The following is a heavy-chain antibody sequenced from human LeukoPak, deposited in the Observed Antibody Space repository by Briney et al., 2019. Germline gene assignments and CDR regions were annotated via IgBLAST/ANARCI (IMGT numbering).Heavy chain of an antibody. D-gene: IGHD2-15*01. J-gene: IGHJ4*02. Sequence: SETLSLTCAVYGGSFSGYYWSWIRQPPGKGLEWIGEINHSGSTNYNPSLKSRVTISVDTSKNQFSLMLSSVTAADTAVYYCARYSGYYYWGQGTLVTVSS. V-gene: IGHV4-34*01. CDR2: INHSGST. CDR1: GGSFSGYY. CDR3: ARYSGYYY.